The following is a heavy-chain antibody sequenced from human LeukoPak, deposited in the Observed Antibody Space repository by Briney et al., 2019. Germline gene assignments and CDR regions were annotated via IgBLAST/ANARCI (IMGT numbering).Heavy chain of an antibody. CDR1: GYSFSSYY. CDR2: VYPGDANT. V-gene: IGHV5-51*01. CDR3: ARPGYCTSTTCWDLDY. D-gene: IGHD2-2*01. Sequence: PGESLKISCQVSGYSFSSYYIRWVRQMPGKGLEWMGIVYPGDANTRYSPSFQGQVTISVDKSISTAYLQWCSLKASDTAMYYCARPGYCTSTTCWDLDYWGQGTLVTVSP. J-gene: IGHJ4*02.